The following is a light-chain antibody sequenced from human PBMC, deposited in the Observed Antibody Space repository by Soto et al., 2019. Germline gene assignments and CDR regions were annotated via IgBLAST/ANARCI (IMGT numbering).Light chain of an antibody. Sequence: DIQMTQYPSSLSASVGDRVTITCRASQSISNYLNWYQQKPGTAPKLLIYAASSLQSGVPSRFSGSGSGTDFTLTISSLQPEDFATYYCQESYSTPTFGGGTKVEIK. CDR2: AAS. CDR1: QSISNY. CDR3: QESYSTPT. V-gene: IGKV1-39*01. J-gene: IGKJ4*01.